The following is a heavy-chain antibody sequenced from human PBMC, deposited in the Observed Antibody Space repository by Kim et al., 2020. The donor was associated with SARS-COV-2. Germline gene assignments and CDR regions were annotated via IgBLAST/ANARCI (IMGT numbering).Heavy chain of an antibody. V-gene: IGHV3-11*01. CDR3: ARDLKGV. J-gene: IGHJ6*02. Sequence: SGSTIYYADSVKGRFTISRDNAKNSLYLQMNSLRAEDTAVYYCARDLKGVWGQGTTVTVSS. D-gene: IGHD3-9*01. CDR2: SGSTI.